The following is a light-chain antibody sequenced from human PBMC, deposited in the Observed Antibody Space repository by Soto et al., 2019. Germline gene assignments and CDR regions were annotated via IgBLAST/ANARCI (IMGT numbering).Light chain of an antibody. Sequence: QLVLTQPPSVSGAPGQRVTISCTGSSSNIGAGYDVHWYQQLPGTALKLLMYGNTNRPSGVPDRFSGSKSGTSASLAITGLQAEDEADYYCQSYDSSLSGSVFGGGTKLTVL. CDR1: SSNIGAGYD. CDR3: QSYDSSLSGSV. V-gene: IGLV1-40*01. J-gene: IGLJ2*01. CDR2: GNT.